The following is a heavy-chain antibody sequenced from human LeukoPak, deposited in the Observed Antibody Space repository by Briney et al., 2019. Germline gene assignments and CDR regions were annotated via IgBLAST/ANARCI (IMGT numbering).Heavy chain of an antibody. V-gene: IGHV5-51*01. D-gene: IGHD6-13*01. CDR1: GYSSTTYW. Sequence: GESLKISCQGSGYSSTTYWIAWVRQMPGKGLEWVGVIYPGDSDTRYSPSFQGQVTISADKSISTAYLQWSSLKASDTAMYYCARTGDSSSWYSDYWGQGTLVTVSS. J-gene: IGHJ4*02. CDR2: IYPGDSDT. CDR3: ARTGDSSSWYSDY.